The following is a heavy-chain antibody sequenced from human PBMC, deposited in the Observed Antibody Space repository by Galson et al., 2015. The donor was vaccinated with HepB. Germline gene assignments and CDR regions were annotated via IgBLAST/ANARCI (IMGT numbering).Heavy chain of an antibody. CDR1: GFTFDDYA. D-gene: IGHD1-14*01. J-gene: IGHJ6*03. V-gene: IGHV3-9*01. Sequence: SLRLSCAASGFTFDDYAMHWVRQAPGKGLEWVSGISWNSGSIGYADSVKGRFTISRDNAKNSLYLQMNSLRAEDTALYYCAKAVPPHYYYYYMDVWGKGTTVTVSS. CDR3: AKAVPPHYYYYYMDV. CDR2: ISWNSGSI.